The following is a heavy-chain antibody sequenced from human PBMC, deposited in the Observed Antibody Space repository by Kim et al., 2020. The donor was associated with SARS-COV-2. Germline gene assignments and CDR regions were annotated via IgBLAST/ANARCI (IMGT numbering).Heavy chain of an antibody. V-gene: IGHV3-64D*09. Sequence: GGSLRLSCSASGFTFSSYAMHWVRQAPGKGLEYVSAISSNGGSTYYADSVKGRFTISRDNSKNTLYLQMSSLRAEDTAVYYCVKSSYCSGGSCYSFTSRVNHPELYWGQGTLVTVSS. CDR3: VKSSYCSGGSCYSFTSRVNHPELY. D-gene: IGHD2-15*01. CDR2: ISSNGGST. J-gene: IGHJ4*02. CDR1: GFTFSSYA.